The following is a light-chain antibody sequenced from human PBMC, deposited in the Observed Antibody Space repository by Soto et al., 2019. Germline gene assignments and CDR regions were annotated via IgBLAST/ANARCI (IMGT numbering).Light chain of an antibody. Sequence: VMTQSPATLSVSPGERATLSCWASETVATNLAWYQQKPGQAPRLLISGVSTRAAGISDRFRGSGSGTEFTLTISSLQPDDFATYYCQHYNSYSEAFGQGTKVELK. CDR3: QHYNSYSEA. J-gene: IGKJ1*01. V-gene: IGKV3-15*01. CDR1: ETVATN. CDR2: GVS.